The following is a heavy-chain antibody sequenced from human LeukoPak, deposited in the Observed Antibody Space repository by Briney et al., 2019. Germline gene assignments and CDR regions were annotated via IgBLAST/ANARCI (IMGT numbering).Heavy chain of an antibody. CDR2: ITSNGHST. D-gene: IGHD4-17*01. J-gene: IGHJ4*02. CDR3: ARVFIGDYGDYQFDY. CDR1: GFTFSNYA. Sequence: PGGSLRLSCAASGFTFSNYAIHWVRQAPGKGLEYVSGITSNGHSTYYANSVKGRFTISRDNAKNSLYLQMNSLRAEDTAVYYCARVFIGDYGDYQFDYWGQGTLVTVSS. V-gene: IGHV3-64*01.